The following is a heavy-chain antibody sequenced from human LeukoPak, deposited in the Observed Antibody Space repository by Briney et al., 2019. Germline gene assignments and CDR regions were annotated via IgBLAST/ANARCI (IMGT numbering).Heavy chain of an antibody. J-gene: IGHJ6*02. CDR1: GYTFTGYF. D-gene: IGHD3-3*01. CDR3: ARVWEKTIFGVVTRPYGMDV. V-gene: IGHV1-46*01. Sequence: ASVKVSCKASGYTFTGYFIHWVRQAPGQGLEWMGIINPSGGSTSYAQKFQSRVTMTRDTSTSTVYMELSSLRSEDTAVYYCARVWEKTIFGVVTRPYGMDVWGQGTTVTVSS. CDR2: INPSGGST.